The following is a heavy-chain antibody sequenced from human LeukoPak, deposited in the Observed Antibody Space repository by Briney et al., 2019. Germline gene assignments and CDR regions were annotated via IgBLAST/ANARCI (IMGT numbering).Heavy chain of an antibody. CDR1: GFTVSSNY. CDR3: ARDPYYDSSGYRLYGMDV. V-gene: IGHV3-53*01. CDR2: IYSGGST. J-gene: IGHJ6*02. D-gene: IGHD3-22*01. Sequence: GSLRLSCAASGFTVSSNYMSWVRQAPGKGLEWVSVIYSGGSTYYADSVKGRFTISRDNSKNTLYLQMNSLRAEDTAVYYCARDPYYDSSGYRLYGMDVWGQGTTVTVSS.